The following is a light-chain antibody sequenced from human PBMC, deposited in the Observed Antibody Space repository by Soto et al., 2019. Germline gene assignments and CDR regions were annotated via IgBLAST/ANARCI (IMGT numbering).Light chain of an antibody. CDR1: SSNIGAGYD. Sequence: QSVLTHPPSVSAAPGQRVTISCTGSSSNIGAGYDVHWYQQLPGTAPKLLIYGNSNRPSGVPDRFSGSKSGTSASLAITGLQAEDEADYYCQSYDSSLSVSCVFVTRSMVTVL. CDR2: GNS. CDR3: QSYDSSLSVSCV. J-gene: IGLJ1*01. V-gene: IGLV1-40*01.